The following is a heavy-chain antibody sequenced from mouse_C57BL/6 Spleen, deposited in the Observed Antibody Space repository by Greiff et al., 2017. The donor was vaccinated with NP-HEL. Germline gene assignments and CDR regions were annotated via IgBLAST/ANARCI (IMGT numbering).Heavy chain of an antibody. D-gene: IGHD1-1*01. V-gene: IGHV5-17*01. J-gene: IGHJ4*01. Sequence: EVKLVESGGGLVKPGGSLKLSCAASGFTFSDYGMHWVRQAPEKGLEWVAYISSGSSTIYYADTVKGRFTISRDNAKNTLFLQMTSLRSEDTAMYYCARNGRSSLYAMDYWGQGTSVTVSS. CDR3: ARNGRSSLYAMDY. CDR2: ISSGSSTI. CDR1: GFTFSDYG.